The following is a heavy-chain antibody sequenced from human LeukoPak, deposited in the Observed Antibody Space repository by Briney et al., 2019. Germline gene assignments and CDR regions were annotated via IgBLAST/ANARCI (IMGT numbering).Heavy chain of an antibody. CDR3: AKEIGFVVWFLTFDY. D-gene: IGHD3-3*01. CDR2: IWYDGSNK. Sequence: GGSLRLSCAASGFTFSSYGMQWVRQAPGQGLEWVAVIWYDGSNKYYAYSVKGRFTISRDNSKNTLYLQMNSLRAEQTAVYYCAKEIGFVVWFLTFDYWGQGTLVTVSS. V-gene: IGHV3-33*06. CDR1: GFTFSSYG. J-gene: IGHJ4*02.